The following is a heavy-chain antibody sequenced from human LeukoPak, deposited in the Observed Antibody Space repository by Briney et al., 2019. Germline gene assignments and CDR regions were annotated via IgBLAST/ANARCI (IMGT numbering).Heavy chain of an antibody. D-gene: IGHD3-9*01. CDR1: GFTFSSYS. CDR3: ARDRSITILEGFDY. Sequence: PGGSLRLSCAASGFTFSSYSMNWVRQAPGKGLEWVSSISSSSSYIYYADSVKGRFTISRDNAKNSLYLQMNSLRAEDTAVYYCARDRSITILEGFDYWGQGTLVTVSS. CDR2: ISSSSSYI. J-gene: IGHJ4*02. V-gene: IGHV3-21*01.